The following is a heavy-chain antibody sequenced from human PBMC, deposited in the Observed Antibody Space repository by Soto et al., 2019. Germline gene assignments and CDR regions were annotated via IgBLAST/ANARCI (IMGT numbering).Heavy chain of an antibody. CDR1: GGSISSYY. J-gene: IGHJ6*02. CDR2: IYHSGST. Sequence: SETLSLTCTVSGGSISSYYWSWIRQPPGKGLEWIGYIYHSGSTNSNPSLKSRVTISVDTSKNQFSLKLSSVTAADTAAYYCAREKIVATTHYYFGMDVWGQGITVTVSS. D-gene: IGHD5-12*01. V-gene: IGHV4-59*12. CDR3: AREKIVATTHYYFGMDV.